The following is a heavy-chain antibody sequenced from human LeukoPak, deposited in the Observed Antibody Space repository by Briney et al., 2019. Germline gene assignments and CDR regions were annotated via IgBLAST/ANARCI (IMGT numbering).Heavy chain of an antibody. CDR3: ARSGCSSTSCYVREPSNCPACWFDP. CDR1: GGSISSGGYY. V-gene: IGHV4-31*03. CDR2: ISYSGSV. D-gene: IGHD2-2*01. J-gene: IGHJ5*02. Sequence: SQTLSLTCTVSGGSISSGGYYWSWIRQHPGKGLEWIGYISYSGSVYYNPSLKSRVTISVDTSKNQFSLKLSSVTAADTAVYYCARSGCSSTSCYVREPSNCPACWFDPWGQGTLVTVSS.